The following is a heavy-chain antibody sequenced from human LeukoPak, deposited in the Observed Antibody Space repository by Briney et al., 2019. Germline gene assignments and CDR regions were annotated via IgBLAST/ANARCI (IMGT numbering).Heavy chain of an antibody. CDR1: GFTFSSFA. CDR3: ARGPPRGKYYYMDV. V-gene: IGHV3-13*01. J-gene: IGHJ6*03. D-gene: IGHD1-1*01. Sequence: PGGSLRPSCAPSGFTFSSFAMHWVRQPTGPGLEWVSTIGTASDTYYPGSVEGRFTLSRDNAKNSLYLQMNSLTAGDTAVYYCARGPPRGKYYYMDVWGKGTTVTVSS. CDR2: IGTASDT.